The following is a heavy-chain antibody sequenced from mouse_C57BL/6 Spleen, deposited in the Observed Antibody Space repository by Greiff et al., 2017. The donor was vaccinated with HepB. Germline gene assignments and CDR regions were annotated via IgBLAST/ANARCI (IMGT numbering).Heavy chain of an antibody. V-gene: IGHV1-4*01. CDR1: GYTFTSYT. Sequence: VQLQQSGAELARPGASVKMSCKASGYTFTSYTMHWVKQRPGQGLEWIGYINPSSGYTKYNQKFKDKATLTADKSSSTAYMQLSSLTSEDSAVYYCARENYYGSSPLYAMDYWGQGTSVTVSS. CDR2: INPSSGYT. D-gene: IGHD1-1*01. J-gene: IGHJ4*01. CDR3: ARENYYGSSPLYAMDY.